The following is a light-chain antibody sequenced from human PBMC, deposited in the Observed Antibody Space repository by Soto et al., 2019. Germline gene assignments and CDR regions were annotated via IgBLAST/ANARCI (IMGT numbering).Light chain of an antibody. CDR2: GAS. CDR1: QSVSSSY. Sequence: EIVMTQSPATLSLSPGERATLSCRASQSVSSSYLSWYQQKPGQAPRLLIYGASTRATGIPARFSGSGSGTEFTLTISSLQPEDFAVYYCQQDYNLPWTFGQGTKVEIK. V-gene: IGKV3D-7*01. J-gene: IGKJ1*01. CDR3: QQDYNLPWT.